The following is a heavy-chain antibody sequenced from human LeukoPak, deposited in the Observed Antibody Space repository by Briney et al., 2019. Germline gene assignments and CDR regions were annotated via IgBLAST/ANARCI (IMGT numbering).Heavy chain of an antibody. J-gene: IGHJ5*02. V-gene: IGHV4-4*09. Sequence: SETLSLTCTVSGGSISSYYWSWIRQPPGKGLEWIGYIYTSGSTNYNPSLKSRVTISVDTSKNQFSLKLSSVTAADTAVYYCARTVTYYHFWSGDWFDPWGQGTLVTVSS. CDR2: IYTSGST. D-gene: IGHD3-3*01. CDR3: ARTVTYYHFWSGDWFDP. CDR1: GGSISSYY.